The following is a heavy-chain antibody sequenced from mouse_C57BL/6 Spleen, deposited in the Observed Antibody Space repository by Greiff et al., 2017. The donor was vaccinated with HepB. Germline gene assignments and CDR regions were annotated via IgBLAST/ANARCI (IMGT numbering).Heavy chain of an antibody. D-gene: IGHD2-4*01. CDR2: INPSTGGT. J-gene: IGHJ2*01. CDR1: GYSFTGYY. V-gene: IGHV1-42*01. CDR3: ARRVYDYLFDY. Sequence: VQLQQSGPELVKPGASVKISCKASGYSFTGYYMNWVKQSPEKSLEWIGEINPSTGGTTYNQKFKAKATLPVDKSSSTAYMQLKSLTSEDSAVYYCARRVYDYLFDYWGQGTTLTVSS.